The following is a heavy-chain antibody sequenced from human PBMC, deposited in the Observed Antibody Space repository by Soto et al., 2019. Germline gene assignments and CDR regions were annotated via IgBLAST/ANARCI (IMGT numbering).Heavy chain of an antibody. CDR2: IIPILGIA. CDR3: ARDITTVTTGFVDYYYYYYMDV. Sequence: SVKVSCKASGGTFSSYTISWVRQAPGQGLEWMGRIIPILGIANYAQKLQGRVTITADKSTSTAYMELSSLRSEDTAVFYCARDITTVTTGFVDYYYYYYMDVWGKGTTVTVSS. CDR1: GGTFSSYT. D-gene: IGHD4-17*01. V-gene: IGHV1-69*04. J-gene: IGHJ6*03.